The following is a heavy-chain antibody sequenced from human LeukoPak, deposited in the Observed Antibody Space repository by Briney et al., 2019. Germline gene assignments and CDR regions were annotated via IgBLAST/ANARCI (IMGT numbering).Heavy chain of an antibody. CDR1: GGSISSSSYY. CDR3: ARKEGGQLVNTRRWFDP. Sequence: TSETLSLTRTVSGGSISSSSYYWGWIRQPPGKGLEWIGEINHSGSTHYNPSLKSRVTISVDTSKKQFSLKVRSVTAADTAVYYCARKEGGQLVNTRRWFDPWGQGTLVTVSS. V-gene: IGHV4-39*07. CDR2: INHSGST. J-gene: IGHJ5*02. D-gene: IGHD6-13*01.